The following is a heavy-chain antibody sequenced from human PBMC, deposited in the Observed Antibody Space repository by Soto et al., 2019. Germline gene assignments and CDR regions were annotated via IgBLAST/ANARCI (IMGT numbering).Heavy chain of an antibody. V-gene: IGHV4-34*01. Sequence: PEETLSLTCAVYGGSFSGYYWSWIRQPPGKGLEWIGEINHSGSTSYNPSLKSRVTISVDTSKNQFSLKLSSVPAADKAVYYCARGHTTRGRFLEWLSLPPPHTTPPWFAPWGQGTLVTVSS. CDR3: ARGHTTRGRFLEWLSLPPPHTTPPWFAP. CDR1: GGSFSGYY. D-gene: IGHD3-3*01. J-gene: IGHJ5*02. CDR2: INHSGST.